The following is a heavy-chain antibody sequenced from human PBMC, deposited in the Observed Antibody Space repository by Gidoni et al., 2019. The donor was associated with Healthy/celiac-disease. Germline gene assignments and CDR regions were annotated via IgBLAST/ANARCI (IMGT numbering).Heavy chain of an antibody. CDR2: IYSGGST. Sequence: EVQLVESGGGLIQPGGSLRRSCAASGFTVSSNYMSWVRPAPGKGLEWVSVIYSGGSTYYAASVKGRFTISRDNSKNTLYLQMNSLRAEDTAVYYCAATMVRGVNYYYYGMDVWGQGTTVTVSS. V-gene: IGHV3-53*01. D-gene: IGHD3-10*01. CDR1: GFTVSSNY. CDR3: AATMVRGVNYYYYGMDV. J-gene: IGHJ6*02.